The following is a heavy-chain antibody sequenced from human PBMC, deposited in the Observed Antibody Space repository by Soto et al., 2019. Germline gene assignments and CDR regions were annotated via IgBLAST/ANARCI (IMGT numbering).Heavy chain of an antibody. V-gene: IGHV1-46*01. J-gene: IGHJ6*02. CDR2: INPSGGST. CDR3: TSDYGDYADYYYYGMDV. D-gene: IGHD4-17*01. Sequence: QVQLVQSGAEVKKPGASVKVSCKASGYTFTSYYMHWVRQAPGQGLEWMGIINPSGGSTSYAQKSQGRVTMTRDTSTSTVYMELSSLRSEDTAVYYCTSDYGDYADYYYYGMDVWGQGTTVTVSS. CDR1: GYTFTSYY.